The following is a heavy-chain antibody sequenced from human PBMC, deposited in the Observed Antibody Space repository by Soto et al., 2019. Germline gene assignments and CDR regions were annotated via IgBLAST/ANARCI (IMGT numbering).Heavy chain of an antibody. CDR2: ISWNSGSI. CDR1: GFTFDDYA. V-gene: IGHV3-9*01. Sequence: EVQLVESGGGLVQPGRSLRLSCAASGFTFDDYAMHWVRQAPGKGLEWVSGISWNSGSIGYADSVKGRFTISRDNAKNSLYLQMNSLRAEDTALYYCARAAYSSAWFSDSWGQGTQVTVSS. J-gene: IGHJ4*02. D-gene: IGHD6-19*01. CDR3: ARAAYSSAWFSDS.